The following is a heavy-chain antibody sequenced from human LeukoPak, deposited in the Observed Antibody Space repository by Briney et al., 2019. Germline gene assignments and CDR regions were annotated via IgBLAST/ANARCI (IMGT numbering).Heavy chain of an antibody. V-gene: IGHV1-69*13. D-gene: IGHD1-26*01. J-gene: IGHJ3*02. CDR2: IIPIFGTA. Sequence: ASVKVSCKASGGTFSSYAISWVRQAPGQGLEWMGGIIPIFGTANYAQKFQGRVTITADEPTSTAYMELSSLRSEDTAVYYCARDFQGGSPNAFDIWGQGTMVTVSS. CDR3: ARDFQGGSPNAFDI. CDR1: GGTFSSYA.